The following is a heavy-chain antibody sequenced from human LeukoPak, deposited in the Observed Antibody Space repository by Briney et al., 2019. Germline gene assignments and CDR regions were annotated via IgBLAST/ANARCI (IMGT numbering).Heavy chain of an antibody. CDR1: GFTFSNSW. J-gene: IGHJ2*01. Sequence: PGGYLRLSCAASGFTFSNSWMHWVRQGPGQGLVWVARMNGDGRTINYADSVKGRFTISRDNAKNTLYLQMNSLRDEDAAIYFCARAGNYYFDLWGRGTLVTVSS. CDR3: ARAGNYYFDL. D-gene: IGHD1-7*01. CDR2: MNGDGRTI. V-gene: IGHV3-74*01.